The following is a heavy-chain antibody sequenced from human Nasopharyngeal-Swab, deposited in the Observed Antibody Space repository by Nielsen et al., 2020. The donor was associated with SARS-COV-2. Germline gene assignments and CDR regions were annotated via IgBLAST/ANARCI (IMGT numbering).Heavy chain of an antibody. Sequence: ASVKVSCKSSGYNFLSYGISWVRQAPGQGLEWVGCINPDSGDTKYAQKFQGRVTVTRDRSRSTAHIELSRLRSDDTAVYYCARDYYDNYDSDYWGQGTLVTVSS. J-gene: IGHJ4*02. CDR3: ARDYYDNYDSDY. CDR2: INPDSGDT. D-gene: IGHD3-22*01. CDR1: GYNFLSYG. V-gene: IGHV1-2*02.